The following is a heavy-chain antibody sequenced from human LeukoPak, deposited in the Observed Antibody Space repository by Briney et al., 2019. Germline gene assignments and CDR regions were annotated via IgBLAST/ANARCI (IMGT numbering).Heavy chain of an antibody. J-gene: IGHJ4*02. CDR3: ARQLYGFDY. Sequence: SETLSLTCDVSGVSFSTYYWSWIRQSPEKGLEWIGEVNQSGYTNYNPSLKGRVTISVDTFNKQLSRKLSSVTAADTAVYYCARQLYGFDYWGQGTLVTVSS. CDR2: VNQSGYT. CDR1: GVSFSTYY. V-gene: IGHV4-34*01. D-gene: IGHD4-17*01.